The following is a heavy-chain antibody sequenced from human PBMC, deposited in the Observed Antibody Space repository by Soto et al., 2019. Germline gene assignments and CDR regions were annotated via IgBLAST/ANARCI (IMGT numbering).Heavy chain of an antibody. V-gene: IGHV4-34*01. Sequence: SETLSLTCAVYGGSFSGYYLSWIRQPPGKGLEWIGEINHSGSTNYNPSLKSRVTISVDTSKNQFSLKLSSVTAADTAVYYCARGSDSSGPYDAFDIWGQGTMVTVSS. D-gene: IGHD6-19*01. CDR2: INHSGST. CDR3: ARGSDSSGPYDAFDI. J-gene: IGHJ3*02. CDR1: GGSFSGYY.